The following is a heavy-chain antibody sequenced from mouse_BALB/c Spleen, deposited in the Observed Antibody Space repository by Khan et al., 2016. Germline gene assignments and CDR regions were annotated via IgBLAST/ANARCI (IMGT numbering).Heavy chain of an antibody. V-gene: IGHV4-1*02. CDR1: GFDSSRYW. CDR2: INPDSSTI. Sequence: EVKLLESGGGLVQPGGSLKLSCAASGFDSSRYWMSWVRQAPGKGLEWIGEINPDSSTINYTPSLKDKFIISRDNAKNTLYLQMSKVRSEDTALYYCARHYYGHYFDYWGQGTTLTVSS. D-gene: IGHD1-2*01. J-gene: IGHJ2*01. CDR3: ARHYYGHYFDY.